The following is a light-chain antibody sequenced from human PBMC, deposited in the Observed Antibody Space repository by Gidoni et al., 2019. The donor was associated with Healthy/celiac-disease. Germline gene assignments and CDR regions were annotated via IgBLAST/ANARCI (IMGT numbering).Light chain of an antibody. V-gene: IGKV1-39*01. CDR1: QSISSY. Sequence: DSQMTQSPSSLSASVGDRVTITCRASQSISSYLNWYQQKPGKAPKLLIYAASSLQSGVPSRFSGSRSGTDFTLTISSLQPEDFATYSCQQSYSTPRTFVPXTNVEIK. CDR3: QQSYSTPRT. J-gene: IGKJ1*01. CDR2: AAS.